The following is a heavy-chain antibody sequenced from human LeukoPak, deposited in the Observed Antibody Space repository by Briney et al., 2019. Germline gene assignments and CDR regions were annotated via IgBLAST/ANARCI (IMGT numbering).Heavy chain of an antibody. D-gene: IGHD1-14*01. Sequence: GGSLRLSCAGSGFTFSNYAMSWVRQAPGRGLEWVSAICKSGGSTYYADSVRGRFTISRDNSENTLYLQMNSLRAEDTAVYYCAKATGYLLWGQGTLVIVSS. CDR3: AKATGYLL. CDR2: ICKSGGST. V-gene: IGHV3-23*01. J-gene: IGHJ4*02. CDR1: GFTFSNYA.